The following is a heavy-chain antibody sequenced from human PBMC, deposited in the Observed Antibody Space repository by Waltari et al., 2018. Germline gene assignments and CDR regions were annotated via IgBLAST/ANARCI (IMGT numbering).Heavy chain of an antibody. V-gene: IGHV4-61*02. J-gene: IGHJ4*02. Sequence: QVQLQESGPGLVKPSQTLSLTCTVSGGSISSGSYYWSWIRQPAGKGLEWIGRIYTSGSTNYNPSLKSRVTISVDTSKNQFSLKLSSVTAADTAVYYCARGPGYSSGVEVWGQGTLVTVSS. D-gene: IGHD6-25*01. CDR1: GGSISSGSYY. CDR3: ARGPGYSSGVEV. CDR2: IYTSGST.